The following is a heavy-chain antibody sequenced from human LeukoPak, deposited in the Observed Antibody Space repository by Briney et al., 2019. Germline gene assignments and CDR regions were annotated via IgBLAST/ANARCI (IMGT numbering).Heavy chain of an antibody. CDR1: GRPISSYY. CDR3: ARSAAADLFYYYYGMDV. V-gene: IGHV4-59*08. D-gene: IGHD6-13*01. CDR2: IYYSGST. Sequence: PSETLSLTCTVSGRPISSYYWSWIQQPPGKGLEWIGYIYYSGSTNYNPSLKSRVTISVETSKNQFSLKLSSVTAADTAVYYCARSAAADLFYYYYGMDVWGQGTTVTVSS. J-gene: IGHJ6*02.